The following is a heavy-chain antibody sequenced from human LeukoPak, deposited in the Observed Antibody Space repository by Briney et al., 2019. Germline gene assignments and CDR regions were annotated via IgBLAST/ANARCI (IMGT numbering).Heavy chain of an antibody. V-gene: IGHV1-18*01. Sequence: ASVKVSCKASGYIFTNYGFSWVRQAPGQGLEWMGWISAHKGNTNYAQKFQGRFTMTTDTSTSTAYMEMRGLRSDDTAVYYCARDLYWGERGATAPVLYWLDSWGQGALVTVSS. J-gene: IGHJ5*01. CDR1: GYIFTNYG. D-gene: IGHD1-26*01. CDR2: ISAHKGNT. CDR3: ARDLYWGERGATAPVLYWLDS.